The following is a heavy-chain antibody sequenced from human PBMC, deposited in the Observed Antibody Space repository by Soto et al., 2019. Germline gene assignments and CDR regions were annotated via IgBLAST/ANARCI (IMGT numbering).Heavy chain of an antibody. J-gene: IGHJ4*02. Sequence: SLRLSCASSGFTFSSYAMGWVRQGPGKGLEWVAVVSIGGSTHYADSVRGRFTISRDNSKNTLSLQMNSLTAEDTAVYFCAKRRGAGGHFDYWGQGALVTVSS. CDR1: GFTFSSYA. V-gene: IGHV3-23*01. D-gene: IGHD2-15*01. CDR3: AKRRGAGGHFDY. CDR2: VSIGGST.